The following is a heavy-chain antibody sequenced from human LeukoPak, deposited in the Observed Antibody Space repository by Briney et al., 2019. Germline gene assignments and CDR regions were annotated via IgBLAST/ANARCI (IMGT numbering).Heavy chain of an antibody. V-gene: IGHV3-23*01. Sequence: PGGSLRLSCAASGFTFSSYAMSWVRQAPGRGLEWVSDISGSGGSTYCADSVKGRLTISRDNSKNTLYLQMNSLRAEDTAVYYCAKYYLVATIRAYFDYWGQGTLVTVSS. D-gene: IGHD5-12*01. CDR3: AKYYLVATIRAYFDY. J-gene: IGHJ4*02. CDR1: GFTFSSYA. CDR2: ISGSGGST.